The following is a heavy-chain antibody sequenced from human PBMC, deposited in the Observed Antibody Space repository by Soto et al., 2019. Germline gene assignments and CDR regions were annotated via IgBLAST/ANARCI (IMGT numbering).Heavy chain of an antibody. CDR1: GYSFTSYW. D-gene: IGHD2-15*01. J-gene: IGHJ6*02. Sequence: GESLKISCQGSGYSFTSYWISWVRQMPGKGLEWMGRIDPSDSYTNYSPSFQGHVTISADKSISTAYLQWSSLKASDTAMYYCARLGCSGGSCQGHYYYGMDVWGQGTTVTVSS. CDR2: IDPSDSYT. CDR3: ARLGCSGGSCQGHYYYGMDV. V-gene: IGHV5-10-1*01.